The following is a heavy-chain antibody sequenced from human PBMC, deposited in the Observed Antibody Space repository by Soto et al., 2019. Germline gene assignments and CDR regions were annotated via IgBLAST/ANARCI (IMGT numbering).Heavy chain of an antibody. V-gene: IGHV4-30-4*01. Sequence: PSETLSLTCTVSGGSISSGDYYWSWIRQPPGKGLEWIGYIHYSGSTYYNPSLKSRITISVEKSKNQFSLKLSSVTAADTAVYYCARGLSNNIAVAGMGYFDSWGQGTLVTVSS. CDR2: IHYSGST. CDR3: ARGLSNNIAVAGMGYFDS. CDR1: GGSISSGDYY. D-gene: IGHD6-19*01. J-gene: IGHJ4*02.